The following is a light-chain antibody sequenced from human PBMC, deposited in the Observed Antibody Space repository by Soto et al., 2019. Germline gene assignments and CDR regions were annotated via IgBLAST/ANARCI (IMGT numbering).Light chain of an antibody. CDR3: QQYNNWQWT. CDR1: QGVSSY. Sequence: EIVLTQSPATLSLSPGERATLSCRASQGVSSYLAWYQQKPGQAPRLLIYDASNRATGIPDRFSGSGSGTEFTLTISSLQSEDFAVYYCQQYNNWQWTFGQGTKVDIK. CDR2: DAS. J-gene: IGKJ1*01. V-gene: IGKV3-11*01.